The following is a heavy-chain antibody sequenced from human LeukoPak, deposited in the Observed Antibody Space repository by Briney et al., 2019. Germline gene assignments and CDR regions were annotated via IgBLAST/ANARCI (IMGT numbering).Heavy chain of an antibody. V-gene: IGHV3-21*06. Sequence: GGSLRLSCAASGFTFSSYSMNWVRQAPGKGLEWVSSISSSSSYIYYADSVKGRFTISRDNAENSLYLQMSGLRVEDTAVYYCARKGLGDYWGQGTLVTVSS. CDR2: ISSSSSYI. J-gene: IGHJ4*02. CDR1: GFTFSSYS. CDR3: ARKGLGDY.